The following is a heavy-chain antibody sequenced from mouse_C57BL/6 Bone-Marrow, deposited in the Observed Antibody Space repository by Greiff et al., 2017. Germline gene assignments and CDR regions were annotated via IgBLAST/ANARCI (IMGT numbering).Heavy chain of an antibody. V-gene: IGHV10-1*01. CDR1: GFSFNTYA. Sequence: EVMLVESGGGLVQPKGSLKLSCAASGFSFNTYAMNWVRQAPGKGLEWVARIRSKSNNYATYYADSVKDRFTISRDDSESMLYLQMNNLKTEDTAMYYCVSPYDYDEGFAYWGQGTLVTVSA. J-gene: IGHJ3*01. CDR2: IRSKSNNYAT. D-gene: IGHD2-4*01. CDR3: VSPYDYDEGFAY.